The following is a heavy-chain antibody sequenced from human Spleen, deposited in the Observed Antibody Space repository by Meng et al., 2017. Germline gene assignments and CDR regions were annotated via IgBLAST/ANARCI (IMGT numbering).Heavy chain of an antibody. Sequence: GESLKISCTASGFTFGDYAMSWVRQAPGKGLEWVGFIRSKAYGGTTEYAASVKGRFTISRDDSKSIAYLQMNSLKTEDTAVYYCTRDPTVTPRGWFDPWGQGTLVTVSS. CDR3: TRDPTVTPRGWFDP. D-gene: IGHD4-17*01. V-gene: IGHV3-49*04. CDR2: IRSKAYGGTT. CDR1: GFTFGDYA. J-gene: IGHJ5*02.